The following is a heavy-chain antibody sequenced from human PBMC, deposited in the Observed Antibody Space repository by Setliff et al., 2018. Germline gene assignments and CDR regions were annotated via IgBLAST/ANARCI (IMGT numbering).Heavy chain of an antibody. CDR3: ARGPWKHSAYYYYYYMDV. V-gene: IGHV3-74*01. CDR2: INSDGSST. D-gene: IGHD1-1*01. J-gene: IGHJ6*03. CDR1: GFTLSSYW. Sequence: TGGSLRLSCAASGFTLSSYWMHWVRQAPGKGLVWVSRINSDGSSTSYADSVKGRFTISRDNAKNTLYLQMNSLRAEDTAVYYCARGPWKHSAYYYYYYMDVWGKGTTVTVS.